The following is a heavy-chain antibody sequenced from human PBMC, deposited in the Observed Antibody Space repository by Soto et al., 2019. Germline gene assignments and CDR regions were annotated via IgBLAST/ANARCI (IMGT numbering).Heavy chain of an antibody. D-gene: IGHD4-17*01. V-gene: IGHV4-30-2*01. J-gene: IGHJ4*02. CDR3: ARVDYGDPLFDY. CDR1: GGSMSSGGYS. CDR2: IYRSGSA. Sequence: SESLSLTCAVCGGSMSSGGYSGSWIRQPPGKGLEWIGYIYRSGSAYDNPSLKSRVTISVDRSKTQFSLTLSSVPAADTAVYYCARVDYGDPLFDYWGQGTLVTVSP.